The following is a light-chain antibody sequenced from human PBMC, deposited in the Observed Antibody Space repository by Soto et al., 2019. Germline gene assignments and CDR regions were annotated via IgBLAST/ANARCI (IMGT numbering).Light chain of an antibody. CDR1: SSDVGDYNY. Sequence: QSALTQPASVSGSPGQSITISCTGTSSDVGDYNYVSWYQQHPGKAPKLMIYEVTNRPSGVSNRFSGSKSGNTASLTISGLQAEDEHDYYCSSYRASNTYVFGTGTKVAVL. CDR3: SSYRASNTYV. V-gene: IGLV2-14*01. CDR2: EVT. J-gene: IGLJ1*01.